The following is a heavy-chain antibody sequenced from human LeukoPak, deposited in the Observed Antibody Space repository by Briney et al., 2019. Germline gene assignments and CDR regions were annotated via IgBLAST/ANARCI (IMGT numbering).Heavy chain of an antibody. CDR3: ATWLEYYYDSSGYYS. J-gene: IGHJ4*02. CDR1: GGTFSSYA. D-gene: IGHD3-22*01. Sequence: SVKVSCKASGGTFSSYAISWVRQAPGQGLEWMGGIIPIFGIANYAQKFQGRVTITADKSTSTAYMELSSLRSEDTAVYYCATWLEYYYDSSGYYSWGQGTLVTVSS. CDR2: IIPIFGIA. V-gene: IGHV1-69*10.